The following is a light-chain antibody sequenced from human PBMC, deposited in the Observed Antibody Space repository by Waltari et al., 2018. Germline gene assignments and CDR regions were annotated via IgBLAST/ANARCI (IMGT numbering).Light chain of an antibody. V-gene: IGKV4-1*01. CDR1: QCVLYSSNSKNN. Sequence: DIVMTQSPDSLAVSLGERATINCKSSQCVLYSSNSKNNLAWYQQKPGQRPKLLIYWASTRESGVPDRFSGSGSGADFTLTSSSLQAEDVAVYYCQQYYSTPYTFGQGTKLEIK. CDR2: WAS. CDR3: QQYYSTPYT. J-gene: IGKJ2*01.